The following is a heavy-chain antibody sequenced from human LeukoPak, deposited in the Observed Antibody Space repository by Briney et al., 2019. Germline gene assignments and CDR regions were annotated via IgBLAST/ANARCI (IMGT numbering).Heavy chain of an antibody. V-gene: IGHV1-18*01. D-gene: IGHD6-19*01. CDR2: ISAYNGNT. J-gene: IGHJ5*02. CDR1: GYTFASYG. CDR3: ARDSVAVFNWFDP. Sequence: GASVKVSWKASGYTFASYGIGWVRQAPGQGLEWMGWISAYNGNTNYAQKLQGRVTMTTDTSTSTAYMELRSLRSDDTAVYYCARDSVAVFNWFDPWGQGTLVTVSS.